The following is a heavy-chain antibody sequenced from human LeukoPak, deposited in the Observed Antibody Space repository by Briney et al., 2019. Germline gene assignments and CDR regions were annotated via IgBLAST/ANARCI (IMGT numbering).Heavy chain of an antibody. CDR2: ISGSSSYI. J-gene: IGHJ4*02. CDR3: ARAPTSEQQLQFDY. D-gene: IGHD6-13*01. V-gene: IGHV3-21*04. CDR1: GFTFSSYS. Sequence: GGSLRLSCAASGFTFSSYSMNWVRQAPGKGLEWVSSISGSSSYINYADSVKGRFTISRDNAKNSLYLQMSSLRAEDTAVYYCARAPTSEQQLQFDYWGQGTLVTVSS.